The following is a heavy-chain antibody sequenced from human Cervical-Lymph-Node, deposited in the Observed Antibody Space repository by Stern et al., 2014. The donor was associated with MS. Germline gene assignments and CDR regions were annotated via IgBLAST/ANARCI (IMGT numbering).Heavy chain of an antibody. Sequence: QVQLQESGPGLVKPSETLSLTCTVSGGSLSSYYWSWIRQPPGKGLEWIGYIYYSGSTNYTPSRKSRVTISVDTSKNQFSLKLSSVTAADTAVYYCARGGGYNSIDYWGQGTLVTVSS. V-gene: IGHV4-59*01. D-gene: IGHD5-24*01. J-gene: IGHJ4*02. CDR2: IYYSGST. CDR1: GGSLSSYY. CDR3: ARGGGYNSIDY.